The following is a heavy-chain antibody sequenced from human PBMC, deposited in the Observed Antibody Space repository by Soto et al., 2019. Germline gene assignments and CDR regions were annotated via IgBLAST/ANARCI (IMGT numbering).Heavy chain of an antibody. D-gene: IGHD3-10*01. CDR3: ATSPRNYYGSGSYPLAFDI. Sequence: SVKVSCKASGGTFSSYAISWVRQAPGQGLEWMGGIIPIFGTANYAQKFQGRVTITADKSTSTAYMELSSLRSEDTAVYYCATSPRNYYGSGSYPLAFDIWGQGTMVTVSS. J-gene: IGHJ3*02. CDR2: IIPIFGTA. V-gene: IGHV1-69*06. CDR1: GGTFSSYA.